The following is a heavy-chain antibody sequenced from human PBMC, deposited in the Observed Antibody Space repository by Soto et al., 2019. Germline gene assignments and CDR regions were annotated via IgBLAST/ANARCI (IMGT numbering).Heavy chain of an antibody. J-gene: IGHJ4*02. CDR1: GFILSDYS. V-gene: IGHV3-21*01. D-gene: IGHD1-26*01. CDR3: AGSSDDGRDN. Sequence: GGSLRLSCAASGFILSDYSMNWIRQAPGKGLELVASISSSSSFIHYAESMKGRFTISRDNAKNSLYLQMNSLSAEDTAVYYCAGSSDDGRDNWGQGTLVTVSS. CDR2: ISSSSSFI.